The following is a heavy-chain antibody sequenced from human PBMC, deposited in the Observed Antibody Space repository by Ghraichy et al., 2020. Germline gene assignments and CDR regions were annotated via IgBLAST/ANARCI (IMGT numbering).Heavy chain of an antibody. J-gene: IGHJ6*02. Sequence: GGSLRLSCVGSGFNFASYSINWVRQSPGKRLEWVSYITSSSSFKSYADSVKGRFTISRDNAQNSLSLQMNSLTDEDTAVYYCARGSTVVRFYYYDGMDVWGQGTTVTVSS. CDR2: ITSSSSFK. D-gene: IGHD4-23*01. CDR3: ARGSTVVRFYYYDGMDV. V-gene: IGHV3-48*02. CDR1: GFNFASYS.